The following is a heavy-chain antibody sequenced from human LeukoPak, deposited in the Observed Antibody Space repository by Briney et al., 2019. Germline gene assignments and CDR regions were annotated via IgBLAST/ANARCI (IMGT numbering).Heavy chain of an antibody. Sequence: GGSLRLSCAASGFTFNRHAMSWVRQAPGKGLEWVSAISGSGDSTYYADSVKGRFTISRDNSKHTLYLQMNSLRAEDTALYYCAKAYDDYGFDYWGQGTLVTVSP. V-gene: IGHV3-23*01. CDR3: AKAYDDYGFDY. D-gene: IGHD4-17*01. J-gene: IGHJ4*02. CDR1: GFTFNRHA. CDR2: ISGSGDST.